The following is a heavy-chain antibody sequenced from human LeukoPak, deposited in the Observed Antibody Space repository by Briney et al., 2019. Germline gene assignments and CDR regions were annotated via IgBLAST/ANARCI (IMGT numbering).Heavy chain of an antibody. V-gene: IGHV4-34*01. J-gene: IGHJ6*03. CDR1: GGSFSGYY. D-gene: IGHD3-3*01. Sequence: SETLSLTCAVYGGSFSGYYWSWIRQPPGKGLEWIGEINHSGSTNYNPSLKSRVTISVDTSKNQFSLKLSSVTAADTARYYCARFTHGRVTFFYYMDVWGKGTTVTVSS. CDR2: INHSGST. CDR3: ARFTHGRVTFFYYMDV.